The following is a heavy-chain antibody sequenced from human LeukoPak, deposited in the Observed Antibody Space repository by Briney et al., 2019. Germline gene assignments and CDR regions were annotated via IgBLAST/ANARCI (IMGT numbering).Heavy chain of an antibody. V-gene: IGHV3-30*03. D-gene: IGHD2-8*01. Sequence: GGSLRLSCVVSGFTFSSYGMHWVRQAPGKGLEWVAFMTYDGSKRPYADSVKGRFTISRDNSKNALYLQMNNLRAEDTALYYCARDNDRKDDSWGQGTLVTVSS. J-gene: IGHJ4*02. CDR1: GFTFSSYG. CDR2: MTYDGSKR. CDR3: ARDNDRKDDS.